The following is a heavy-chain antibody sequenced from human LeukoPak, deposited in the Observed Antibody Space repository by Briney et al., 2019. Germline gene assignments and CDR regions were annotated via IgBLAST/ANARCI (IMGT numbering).Heavy chain of an antibody. CDR3: AREDYGSSPPDY. CDR2: ISSSSSYT. J-gene: IGHJ4*02. D-gene: IGHD6-6*01. V-gene: IGHV3-21*01. Sequence: PGGSLRLSCAASGFTFSSYSMNWVRQAPGKGLEWVSSISSSSSYTYYADSVKGRFTISRDNAKNSLYLQMNSLRAEDTAVYYCAREDYGSSPPDYWGRGTLVTVSS. CDR1: GFTFSSYS.